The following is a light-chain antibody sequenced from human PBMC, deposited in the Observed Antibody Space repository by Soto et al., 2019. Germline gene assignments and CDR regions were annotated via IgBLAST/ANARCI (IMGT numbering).Light chain of an antibody. CDR3: QQYNGYPWT. J-gene: IGKJ1*01. CDR2: DAS. V-gene: IGKV1-5*01. Sequence: DIQMTQSPSTLSASVGDRVTITCRASRRISSWLAWYQQQPGKAPKLLVYDASTVQSGVPSRFSGNGSGTEFTLTISRLQPEDLATYFCQQYNGYPWTFGQGTRVGIK. CDR1: RRISSW.